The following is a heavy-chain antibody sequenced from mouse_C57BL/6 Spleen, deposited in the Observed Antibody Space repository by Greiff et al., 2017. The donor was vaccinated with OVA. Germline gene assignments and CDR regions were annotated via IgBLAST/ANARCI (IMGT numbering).Heavy chain of an antibody. CDR1: GYTFTDYY. J-gene: IGHJ2*01. CDR2: INPNNGGT. CDR3: ARGDSVVAHFDY. D-gene: IGHD1-1*01. Sequence: EVQLQQSGPELVKPGASVKISCKASGYTFTDYYMNWVKQSHGKSLEWIGDINPNNGGTSYNQKFKGKATLTVDKSSSTAYMELRSLTSEDSAVYYCARGDSVVAHFDYWGQGTTLTVSS. V-gene: IGHV1-26*01.